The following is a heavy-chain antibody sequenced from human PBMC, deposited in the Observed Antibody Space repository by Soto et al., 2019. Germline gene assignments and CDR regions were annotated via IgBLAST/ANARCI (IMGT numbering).Heavy chain of an antibody. V-gene: IGHV4-31*03. D-gene: IGHD6-13*01. CDR1: GGSISSGGYY. CDR3: AREGIAAASRSIDY. Sequence: QVQLQESGPGLVKPSQTLSLTCTVSGGSISSGGYYWSWIRQHPGKGLEWIGYIYYSGSTYYNPSPKRRVTISVDTSKNQFSLKLSSVTAADTAVYYCAREGIAAASRSIDYWGQGTLVTVSS. J-gene: IGHJ4*02. CDR2: IYYSGST.